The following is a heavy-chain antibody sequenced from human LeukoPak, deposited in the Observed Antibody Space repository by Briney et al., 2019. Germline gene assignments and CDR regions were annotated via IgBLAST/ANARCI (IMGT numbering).Heavy chain of an antibody. CDR2: INHSGST. Sequence: SETLSLTCAVYGGSFSGYYCSWIRQPPGKGLEWIGEINHSGSTNYNPSLKSRVTISVDTSKNQFSLKLSSVTAADTAVYYCARGFVVYDFWSGYSNGGYFDYWGQGTLVTVSS. CDR1: GGSFSGYY. D-gene: IGHD3-3*01. V-gene: IGHV4-34*01. J-gene: IGHJ4*02. CDR3: ARGFVVYDFWSGYSNGGYFDY.